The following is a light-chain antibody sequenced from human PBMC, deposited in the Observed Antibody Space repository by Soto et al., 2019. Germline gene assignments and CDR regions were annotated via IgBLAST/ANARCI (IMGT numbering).Light chain of an antibody. V-gene: IGKV3-20*01. CDR1: QSVSSSF. J-gene: IGKJ1*01. Sequence: EIVLTQSPGTLSLSPGERATLSCRASQSVSSSFLAWYQQKPGQAPRLLIYGASSMATGIRDRFSGSGSGTDFTLTISRLEPEDFAVYYCQQYGSSPPWTFGQGTKVEIK. CDR3: QQYGSSPPWT. CDR2: GAS.